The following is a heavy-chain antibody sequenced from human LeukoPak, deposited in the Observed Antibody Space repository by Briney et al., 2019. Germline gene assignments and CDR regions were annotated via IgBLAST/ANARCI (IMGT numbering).Heavy chain of an antibody. V-gene: IGHV3-48*03. CDR2: ISTSGSTI. J-gene: IGHJ4*02. Sequence: PGGSLRLSCAASGFTFSSYEMNWVRQAPGKGLEWVSYISTSGSTIYYADSVKGRFTISRDNAKKSLYLQMNSLRAEDTAVYYCTRGPPLGLSDYWGQGTLVTVSS. D-gene: IGHD7-27*01. CDR3: TRGPPLGLSDY. CDR1: GFTFSSYE.